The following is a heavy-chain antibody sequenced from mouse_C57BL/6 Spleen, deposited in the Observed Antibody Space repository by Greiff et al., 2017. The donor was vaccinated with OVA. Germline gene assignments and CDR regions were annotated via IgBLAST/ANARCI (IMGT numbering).Heavy chain of an antibody. V-gene: IGHV1-64*01. J-gene: IGHJ2*01. CDR1: GYTFTSYW. Sequence: QVQLQQPGAELVKPGASVKLSCKASGYTFTSYWMHWVKQRPGQGLEWIGMIHPNSGSSNYNEKFKSKATLTVDKSSSTAYLQLSSLTSEDSAVYYCARWAGTLFDYWGQGTTLTVSS. CDR2: IHPNSGSS. D-gene: IGHD4-1*01. CDR3: ARWAGTLFDY.